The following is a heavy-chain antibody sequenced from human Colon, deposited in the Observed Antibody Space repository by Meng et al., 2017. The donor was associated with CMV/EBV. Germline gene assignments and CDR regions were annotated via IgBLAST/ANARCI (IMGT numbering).Heavy chain of an antibody. Sequence: QVQRMRSGGGVKEPGASVKGACKTPGYTFSDYYMHWVRQAPGQGLEWMGWIRSDGSATNYAQKFRGRVTMTRDASVSTAYMELSGLTSDDTAVYFCVRSSGWSLFDYWGPGALVTVSS. V-gene: IGHV1-2*02. CDR3: VRSSGWSLFDY. D-gene: IGHD6-19*01. J-gene: IGHJ4*02. CDR1: GYTFSDYY. CDR2: IRSDGSAT.